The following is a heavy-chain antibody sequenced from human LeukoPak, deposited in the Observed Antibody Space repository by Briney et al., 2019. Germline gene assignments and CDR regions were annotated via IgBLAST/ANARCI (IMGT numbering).Heavy chain of an antibody. V-gene: IGHV4-39*07. J-gene: IGHJ4*02. D-gene: IGHD4-17*01. CDR3: ARGDYGDSPFDY. Sequence: SETPSLTCTVSGGSISSSSYYWGWIRQPPGKGLEWIGSIYYSGSTYYNPSLKSRVTISVDTSKNQFSLKLSSVTAADTAVYYCARGDYGDSPFDYWGQGTLVTVSS. CDR1: GGSISSSSYY. CDR2: IYYSGST.